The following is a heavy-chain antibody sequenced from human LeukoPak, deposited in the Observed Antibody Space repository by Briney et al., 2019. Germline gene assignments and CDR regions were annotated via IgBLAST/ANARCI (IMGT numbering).Heavy chain of an antibody. J-gene: IGHJ4*02. Sequence: PSETLSLTCAVYGGSFSGYYWSWIRQPPGKGLEWIGEINHSGSTNYNPSLKSRVTISVDTSKNQFSLKLSSVTAADTAVYYCARGSDYDYVWGSYPPKKTIDYWGQGTLVTVSS. D-gene: IGHD3-16*02. CDR2: INHSGST. V-gene: IGHV4-34*01. CDR3: ARGSDYDYVWGSYPPKKTIDY. CDR1: GGSFSGYY.